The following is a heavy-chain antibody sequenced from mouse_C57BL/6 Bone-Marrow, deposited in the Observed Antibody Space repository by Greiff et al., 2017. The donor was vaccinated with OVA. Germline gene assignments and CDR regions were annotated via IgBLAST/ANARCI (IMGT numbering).Heavy chain of an antibody. J-gene: IGHJ4*01. CDR1: GYTFTDYY. V-gene: IGHV1-76*01. CDR3: ARRGDGYPYAMDY. CDR2: IYPGSGNT. D-gene: IGHD2-3*01. Sequence: VKLLESGAELVRPGASVKLSCKASGYTFTDYYINWVKQRPGQGLAWIARIYPGSGNTYYNEKFKGKATLTAEKSSSTAYMQLSSLTSEDSAVYFGARRGDGYPYAMDYWGQGTSVTVSS.